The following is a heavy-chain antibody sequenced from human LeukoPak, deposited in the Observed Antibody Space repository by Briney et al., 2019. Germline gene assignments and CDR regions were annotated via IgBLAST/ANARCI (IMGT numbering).Heavy chain of an antibody. CDR1: GYAIISGGFS. Sequence: SETLSLTCTVSGYAIISGGFSWNWIRQPPGKGLEWIGYIYHSGSTYYNPSLKSRVTISVDRSKNQFSLKLSSVTAADTAMYYCARRDPGPHDAFDIWGQGTMVTVSS. D-gene: IGHD2-8*02. CDR2: IYHSGST. CDR3: ARRDPGPHDAFDI. V-gene: IGHV4-30-2*01. J-gene: IGHJ3*02.